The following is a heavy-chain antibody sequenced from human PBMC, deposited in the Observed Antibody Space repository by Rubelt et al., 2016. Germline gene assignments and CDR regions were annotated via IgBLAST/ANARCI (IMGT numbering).Heavy chain of an antibody. V-gene: IGHV1-3*01. D-gene: IGHD6-19*01. CDR3: ASENGWTYGMDV. J-gene: IGHJ6*02. Sequence: QVQLVQSGAEVKKPGASVKVSCKASGYTFTSYAMHWVRQAPGQRLEWMGWINADNGNTKYSQKVQGRVTITMDTSASTAYMGLSSLRSEDTAVYYCASENGWTYGMDVWGQGTTVTVSS. CDR1: GYTFTSYA. CDR2: INADNGNT.